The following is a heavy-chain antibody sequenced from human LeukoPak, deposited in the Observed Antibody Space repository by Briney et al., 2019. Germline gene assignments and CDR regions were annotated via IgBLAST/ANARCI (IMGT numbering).Heavy chain of an antibody. CDR1: GFAFSNVW. CDR3: TTGGYGGQFDY. Sequence: GGSLRLSCAASGFAFSNVWMSWVRQAPGKGLEWVGRIKSKTDGGTTDYAAPVKGRFTISRDDSINTLYLKMNSLKTEDTAVYYCTTGGYGGQFDYWGQGTLVTASS. J-gene: IGHJ4*02. CDR2: IKSKTDGGTT. V-gene: IGHV3-15*01. D-gene: IGHD5-12*01.